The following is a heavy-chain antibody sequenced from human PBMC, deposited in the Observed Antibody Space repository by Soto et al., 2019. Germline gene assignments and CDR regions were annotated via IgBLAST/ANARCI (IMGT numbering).Heavy chain of an antibody. CDR2: IWYDGSNK. CDR3: ARDHIDYGDYPGWFDP. J-gene: IGHJ5*02. Sequence: PGGSLRLSCAASGFTFSSYGMHWVRQAPGKGLEWVAVIWYDGSNKYYADSVKGRFTISRDNSKNTLYLQMNSLRAEDTAVYYCARDHIDYGDYPGWFDPWGQGTLVTVSS. CDR1: GFTFSSYG. D-gene: IGHD4-17*01. V-gene: IGHV3-33*01.